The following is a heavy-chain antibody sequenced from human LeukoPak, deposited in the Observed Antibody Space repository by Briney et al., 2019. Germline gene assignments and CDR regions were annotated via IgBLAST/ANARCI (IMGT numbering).Heavy chain of an antibody. Sequence: GGSLRLSCAASGFTFRSYEMNWVRQAPGKGLEWVSYISSSGSTIYYADSVKGRFTISRDNAKNSLYLQMNSLRAEDTAVYYCAREWEHGMDVWGKGTTVTVSS. J-gene: IGHJ6*04. CDR1: GFTFRSYE. D-gene: IGHD1-26*01. CDR2: ISSSGSTI. CDR3: AREWEHGMDV. V-gene: IGHV3-48*03.